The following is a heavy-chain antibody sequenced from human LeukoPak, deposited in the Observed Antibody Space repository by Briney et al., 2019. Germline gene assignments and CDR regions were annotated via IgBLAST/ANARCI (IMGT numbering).Heavy chain of an antibody. CDR3: ARDLNLGSSGWSGYYYYGMDV. CDR1: GYTFTSYD. D-gene: IGHD6-19*01. J-gene: IGHJ6*02. CDR2: MNPNSGNT. V-gene: IGHV1-8*01. Sequence: GASVKVSCKASGYTFTSYDINWVRQATGQGLEWMGWMNPNSGNTGYAQKFQGRVTMTRNTSISTAYMELSSLRSEDTAVYYCARDLNLGSSGWSGYYYYGMDVWGQGTTVTVSS.